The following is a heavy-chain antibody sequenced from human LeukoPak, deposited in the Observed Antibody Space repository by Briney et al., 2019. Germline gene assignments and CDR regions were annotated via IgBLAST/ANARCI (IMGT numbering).Heavy chain of an antibody. CDR2: INPNSGGT. CDR3: ARGKTMVYCGGDCYRFDN. J-gene: IGHJ4*02. CDR1: GYTFSGYY. D-gene: IGHD2-21*02. V-gene: IGHV1-2*02. Sequence: GASVKVSCKASGYTFSGYYMHWERQAPGQGLEWVGWINPNSGGTNYAQKFQGRVTMTRDTSISTAYMELSRLLSGDTAVYYCARGKTMVYCGGDCYRFDNWGQGTLVTVSS.